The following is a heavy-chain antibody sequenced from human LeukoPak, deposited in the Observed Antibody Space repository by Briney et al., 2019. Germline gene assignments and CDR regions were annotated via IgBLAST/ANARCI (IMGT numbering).Heavy chain of an antibody. V-gene: IGHV1-2*02. D-gene: IGHD2-21*02. Sequence: ASVTVSCKASGYTFTGYYMHWVRHAPGQGLGWMGWINPNSGGTNYAQKFQGRVTMTSDTSITTTYMELRRLRSEDTAVYYCGIVPDPYCGGDCYWTLGYWGEGTLVTVSS. CDR3: GIVPDPYCGGDCYWTLGY. CDR1: GYTFTGYY. CDR2: INPNSGGT. J-gene: IGHJ4*02.